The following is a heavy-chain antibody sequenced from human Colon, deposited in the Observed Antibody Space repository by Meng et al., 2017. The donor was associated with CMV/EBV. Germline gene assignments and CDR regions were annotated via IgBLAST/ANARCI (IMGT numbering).Heavy chain of an antibody. V-gene: IGHV3-30*03. CDR1: GLTLSNYK. CDR2: ISYDGSKT. CDR3: ARAGYGGYIKDAFDY. Sequence: GGSLRLSCGVSGLTLSNYKMHWVRQAPGKGLEWVAVISYDGSKTYHADSVKGRFTISRDNSKNTLYLQMDSLRPEDTAVYFYARAGYGGYIKDAFDYWGQGTLVTVSS. D-gene: IGHD5-18*01. J-gene: IGHJ4*02.